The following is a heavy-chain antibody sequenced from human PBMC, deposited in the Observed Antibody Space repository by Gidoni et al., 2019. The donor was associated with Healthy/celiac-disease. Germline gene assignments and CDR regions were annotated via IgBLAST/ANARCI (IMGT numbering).Heavy chain of an antibody. J-gene: IGHJ5*02. CDR1: GFTFSSYA. Sequence: EVQLLESGGGLVQPGGSLRLSCAAPGFTFSSYAMRWVRQAPGKGREWVSAISGSGGSTYYADSVKGRFTISRDNSKNTLYLQMNSLRAEDTAVYYCAKPPGSWFDPWGQGTLVTVSS. V-gene: IGHV3-23*01. CDR2: ISGSGGST. CDR3: AKPPGSWFDP. D-gene: IGHD3-10*01.